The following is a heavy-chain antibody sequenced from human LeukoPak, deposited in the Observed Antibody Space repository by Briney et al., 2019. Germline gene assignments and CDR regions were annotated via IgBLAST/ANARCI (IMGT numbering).Heavy chain of an antibody. CDR2: INHSGST. CDR1: GGSFSGYY. V-gene: IGHV4-34*01. CDR3: ARVGVTTVTPSDAFDI. J-gene: IGHJ3*02. Sequence: SETLSLTCAVCGGSFSGYYWSWIRQPPGKGLEWIGEINHSGSTNYNPSLKSRVTISVDTSKNQFSLKLSSVTAADTAVYYCARVGVTTVTPSDAFDIWGQGTMVTVSS. D-gene: IGHD4-17*01.